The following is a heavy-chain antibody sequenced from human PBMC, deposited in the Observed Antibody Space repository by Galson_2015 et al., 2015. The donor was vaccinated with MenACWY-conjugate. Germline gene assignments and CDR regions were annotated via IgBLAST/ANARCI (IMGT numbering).Heavy chain of an antibody. CDR2: IYSAGNT. J-gene: IGHJ4*02. Sequence: SLRLSCAVSGVTVSSNYMTWVRQAPGKGLEWVSTIYSAGNTYYADSVKGRFTISRDNSKNTLYVQMNSLRAEDTAVYYCARAPATCYAAPHYWGQGTLVTVSS. CDR1: GVTVSSNY. D-gene: IGHD2/OR15-2a*01. V-gene: IGHV3-66*01. CDR3: ARAPATCYAAPHY.